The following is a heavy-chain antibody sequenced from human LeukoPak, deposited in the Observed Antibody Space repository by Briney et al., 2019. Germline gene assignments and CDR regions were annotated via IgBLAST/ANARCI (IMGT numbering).Heavy chain of an antibody. CDR1: GGSISSYY. V-gene: IGHV4-59*01. CDR3: AASQLWYSSGWYYFDY. J-gene: IGHJ4*02. D-gene: IGHD6-19*01. CDR2: IYYSGST. Sequence: SETLSVTCTVSGGSISSYYWSWIRQPPGKGLEWIGYIYYSGSTNYNPSLKSRVTISVDTSKNQFSLKLSSVTAADTAVYYCAASQLWYSSGWYYFDYWGQGTLVTVSS.